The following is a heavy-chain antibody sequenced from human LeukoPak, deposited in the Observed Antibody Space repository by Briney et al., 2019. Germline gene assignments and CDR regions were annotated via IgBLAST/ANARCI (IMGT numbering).Heavy chain of an antibody. J-gene: IGHJ4*02. D-gene: IGHD2-15*01. CDR1: GFTFSSYG. CDR3: ATDLGGGSWYGYYFDY. V-gene: IGHV3-30*03. Sequence: PGRSLRLSCAASGFTFSSYGMHWVRQAPGKGLXXXXXXXXDGSNKYYADSVKGRFTISRDNSKNTLYLQMNSLRAEDTAVYYCATDLGGGSWYGYYFDYWGQGTLVTVSS. CDR2: XXXDGSNK.